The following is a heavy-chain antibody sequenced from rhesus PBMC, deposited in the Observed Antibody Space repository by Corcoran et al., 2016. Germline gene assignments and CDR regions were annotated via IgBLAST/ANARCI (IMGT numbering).Heavy chain of an antibody. D-gene: IGHD6-25*01. J-gene: IGHJ4*01. Sequence: QVQLQESGPGLVKPSETLSLTCAVSGGSISSSNWWSWIRHPPGKGLEWIWYISGSIGITYYNPSLKSRVTISTDTSKNQFSLKLSSVTAADTAVYYCARASYSGSWTGIDYWGQGVLVTVSS. V-gene: IGHV4-65*01. CDR3: ARASYSGSWTGIDY. CDR1: GGSISSSNW. CDR2: ISGSIGIT.